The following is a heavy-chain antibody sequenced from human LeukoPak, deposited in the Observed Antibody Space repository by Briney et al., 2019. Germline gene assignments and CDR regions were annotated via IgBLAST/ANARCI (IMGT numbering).Heavy chain of an antibody. CDR1: GGSFSGYY. J-gene: IGHJ4*02. CDR3: ARVRVLLAGRGYSYGYGPTYLDY. D-gene: IGHD5-18*01. V-gene: IGHV4-34*01. CDR2: INHSGST. Sequence: PSETLSLTCAVYGGSFSGYYWSWIRQPPGKGLEWIGEINHSGSTNYNPSLKSRVTISVDTSKNQFSLKLSSVTAADTAVYYCARVRVLLAGRGYSYGYGPTYLDYWGQGTLVTVSS.